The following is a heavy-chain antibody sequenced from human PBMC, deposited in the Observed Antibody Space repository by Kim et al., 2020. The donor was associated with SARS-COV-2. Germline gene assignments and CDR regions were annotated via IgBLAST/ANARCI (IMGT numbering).Heavy chain of an antibody. CDR3: ARRAGDSSGTYYFDY. Sequence: GGSLRLSCAASGFTFSSYWMHWVRQAPGKGLVWVSRIYSDGSGTSYADSVKGRFTISRDNAKNTLYLQMNSLRAEDTALYYCARRAGDSSGTYYFDYWGQGTLVTVSS. CDR1: GFTFSSYW. J-gene: IGHJ4*02. D-gene: IGHD3-22*01. V-gene: IGHV3-74*01. CDR2: IYSDGSGT.